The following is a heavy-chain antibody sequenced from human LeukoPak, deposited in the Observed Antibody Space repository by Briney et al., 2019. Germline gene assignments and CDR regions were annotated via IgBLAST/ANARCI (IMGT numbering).Heavy chain of an antibody. CDR2: INYNGST. D-gene: IGHD3-22*01. CDR1: GGPFRGYY. V-gene: IGHV4-34*01. CDR3: PTRYDPSYYDSSGYYF. Sequence: WETLSLTCAVYGGPFRGYYWSWVRQPPGKGLEWVGEINYNGSTNYNPSLKSRVTISVDTSTSQFSLKLSSVPAADTAVYYSPTRYDPSYYDSSGYYFLGQGTLVTVSS. J-gene: IGHJ4*02.